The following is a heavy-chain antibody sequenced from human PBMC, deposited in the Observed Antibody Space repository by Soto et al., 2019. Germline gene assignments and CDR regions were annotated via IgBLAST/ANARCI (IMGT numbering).Heavy chain of an antibody. J-gene: IGHJ3*02. V-gene: IGHV1-2*04. D-gene: IGHD4-17*01. CDR3: ARAHYGGNAEDAFDI. CDR1: GYTFTGYY. CDR2: INPNSGGT. Sequence: QVQLVQSGAEVKKPGASVKVSCKASGYTFTGYYMHWVRQAPGQGLEWMGWINPNSGGTNYAQKFQGWVTMTRDTSISTAYMELSRLRSDDTAVYYCARAHYGGNAEDAFDIWGQGTMVTVSS.